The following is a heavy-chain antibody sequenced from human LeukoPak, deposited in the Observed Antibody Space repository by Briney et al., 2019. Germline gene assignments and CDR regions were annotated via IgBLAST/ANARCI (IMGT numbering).Heavy chain of an antibody. CDR1: GGSISSGGYS. J-gene: IGHJ3*02. Sequence: PSETLSLTCAVSGGSISSGGYSWSWIRQPPGKGLEWIGYIYHSGSTYYNPSLKSRVTISVDRSKNQFSLKLSSVTAADTAVYYCARRYSGYAYDAFDIWGQGTMVTVSS. CDR3: ARRYSGYAYDAFDI. D-gene: IGHD5-12*01. CDR2: IYHSGST. V-gene: IGHV4-30-2*01.